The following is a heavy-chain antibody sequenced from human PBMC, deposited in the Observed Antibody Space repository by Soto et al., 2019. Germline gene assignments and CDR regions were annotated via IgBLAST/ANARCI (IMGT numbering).Heavy chain of an antibody. CDR2: ISGSGDRT. Sequence: EVQLLESGGGLVQPGGSLSISCTASGFTFDNYAMAWVRQAPGKGLEWVAGISGSGDRTNYVDSVKGRFTISRDNSKNRLYLQMTSLRAEDTALYYCAKDDGVRGSMTNLFDSWGQGTLVDVSS. J-gene: IGHJ5*01. CDR3: AKDDGVRGSMTNLFDS. CDR1: GFTFDNYA. D-gene: IGHD3-10*01. V-gene: IGHV3-23*01.